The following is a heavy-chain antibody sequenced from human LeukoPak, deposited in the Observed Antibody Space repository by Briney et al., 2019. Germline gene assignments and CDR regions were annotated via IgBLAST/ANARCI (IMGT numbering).Heavy chain of an antibody. Sequence: ASVKVSCKASGYTFTSYDINWVRQATGQGLEWMGWMNPNSGNTGYAQKFQGRVTITRNTSISTAYMELSSLRSEDTAVYYCARADYYGSGSYSQPFDYWGQGTLVTVSS. J-gene: IGHJ4*02. D-gene: IGHD3-10*01. V-gene: IGHV1-8*03. CDR1: GYTFTSYD. CDR2: MNPNSGNT. CDR3: ARADYYGSGSYSQPFDY.